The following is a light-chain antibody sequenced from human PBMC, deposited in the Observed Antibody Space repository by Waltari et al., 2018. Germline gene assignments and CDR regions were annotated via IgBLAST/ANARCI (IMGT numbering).Light chain of an antibody. J-gene: IGKJ2*01. CDR2: DAS. Sequence: EIVLTRSPATLSLSPGERATLSCRASQRVSSYLAWYQQKPGQAPRLLIYDASDRATGIPARFSGSGSGTDFTLTISSLEPEDFAFYYCQHRSNGPLYTFGQGTKLEIK. CDR1: QRVSSY. CDR3: QHRSNGPLYT. V-gene: IGKV3-11*01.